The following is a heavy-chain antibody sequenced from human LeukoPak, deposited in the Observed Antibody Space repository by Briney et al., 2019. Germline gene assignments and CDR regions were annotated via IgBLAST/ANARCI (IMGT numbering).Heavy chain of an antibody. V-gene: IGHV4-30-4*08. J-gene: IGHJ3*02. Sequence: SQTLSLTCTVSGGSISSGDYYWSWIRQPPGKGLEWMGYIYYSGSTYYNPSLKSRVTISVDTSKNQFSLKLSSVTAADTAVYYCARVLGYYYAPDAFDIWGQGTMVTVSS. CDR3: ARVLGYYYAPDAFDI. D-gene: IGHD3-16*01. CDR2: IYYSGST. CDR1: GGSISSGDYY.